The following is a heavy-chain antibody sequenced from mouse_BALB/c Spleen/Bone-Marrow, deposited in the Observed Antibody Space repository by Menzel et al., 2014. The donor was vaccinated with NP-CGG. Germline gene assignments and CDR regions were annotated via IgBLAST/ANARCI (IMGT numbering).Heavy chain of an antibody. CDR3: TRSLVRRFAY. Sequence: VKLVESGAELVRPGASVTLSCKASGYTFTDYEMHWVKQTPVHGLEWIGAIDPETGGTAYNQKFKGKATLTADESSSTAYMELRSLTSEDSAVYYCTRSLVRRFAYWGQGTLVTVSA. CDR2: IDPETGGT. D-gene: IGHD2-14*01. V-gene: IGHV1-15*01. J-gene: IGHJ3*01. CDR1: GYTFTDYE.